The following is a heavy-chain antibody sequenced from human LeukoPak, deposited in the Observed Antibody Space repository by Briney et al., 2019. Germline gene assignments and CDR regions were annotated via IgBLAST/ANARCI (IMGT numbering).Heavy chain of an antibody. V-gene: IGHV3-13*01. J-gene: IGHJ6*02. CDR1: GFTFSSYD. CDR2: IGTAGDT. CDR3: AGGGGPVRGAANINDYYYYGMDV. Sequence: GGSLRLSCAASGFTFSSYDMHWVRQATGKGLEWVPAIGTAGDTYYPGSVKGRFTISRENAKNSLYLQMNSLRAGDTAVYYCAGGGGPVRGAANINDYYYYGMDVWGQGTTVTVSS. D-gene: IGHD3-10*01.